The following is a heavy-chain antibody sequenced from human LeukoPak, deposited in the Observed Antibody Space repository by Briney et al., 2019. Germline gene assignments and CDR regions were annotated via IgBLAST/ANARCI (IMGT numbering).Heavy chain of an antibody. Sequence: SETLSLTCIVSGGSISSGTYYWNWIRQPAGKGLEWIGRIYTSGSTSGSTSCNPSLKSRVTISVDMSKNQFSLSLSSVTAADTAVYYCARDAPGIAAAGVYWGQGTLVTVSS. D-gene: IGHD6-13*01. CDR3: ARDAPGIAAAGVY. V-gene: IGHV4-61*02. J-gene: IGHJ4*02. CDR1: GGSISSGTYY. CDR2: IYTSGSTSGST.